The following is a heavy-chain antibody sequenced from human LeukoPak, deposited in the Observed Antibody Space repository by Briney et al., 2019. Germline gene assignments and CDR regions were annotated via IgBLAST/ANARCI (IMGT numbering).Heavy chain of an antibody. CDR2: ISGNGDIT. Sequence: PGGSLRLSCAASGFTFSSYAMSWVRQAPEKGREWVSAISGNGDITYYADTAKGRFSGSRDNSKNTLYLQLNSLRAEDTAVYYCAKDLRGTLSSRGPFEYWGQGTLVTVSS. J-gene: IGHJ4*02. CDR3: AKDLRGTLSSRGPFEY. V-gene: IGHV3-23*01. CDR1: GFTFSSYA. D-gene: IGHD1-1*01.